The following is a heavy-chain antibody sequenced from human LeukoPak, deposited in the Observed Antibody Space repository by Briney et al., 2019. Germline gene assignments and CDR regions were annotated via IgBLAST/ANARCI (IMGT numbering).Heavy chain of an antibody. CDR1: GASISSGAYS. CDR3: AALAVAGTSEGY. V-gene: IGHV4-39*01. D-gene: IGHD6-19*01. Sequence: PSETLSLTCTVSGASISSGAYSWGWVRQPPGKGPEWIGSFYYGGSTSYNASLKTRVNISVDTPKNQLSLRLNSVTAADTSVYYCAALAVAGTSEGYWGQGSLIIVSS. CDR2: FYYGGST. J-gene: IGHJ4*01.